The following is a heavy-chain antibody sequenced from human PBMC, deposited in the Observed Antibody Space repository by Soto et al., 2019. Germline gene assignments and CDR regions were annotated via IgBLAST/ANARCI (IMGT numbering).Heavy chain of an antibody. D-gene: IGHD1-1*01. CDR2: IDPSDSYT. CDR3: ASPLESRYYYYGMDV. J-gene: IGHJ6*02. CDR1: GYSFTSYG. Sequence: XASLKISGKGSGYSFTSYGISWVRQMPGKGLEWMGRIDPSDSYTNYSPSFQGHVTISADKSISTAYLQWSSLKASDTAMYYCASPLESRYYYYGMDVWGQGTTVTGSS. V-gene: IGHV5-10-1*01.